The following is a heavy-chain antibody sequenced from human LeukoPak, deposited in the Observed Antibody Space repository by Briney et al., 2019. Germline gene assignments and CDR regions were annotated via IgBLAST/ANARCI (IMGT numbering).Heavy chain of an antibody. D-gene: IGHD2-2*01. CDR1: GGTFSSYA. CDR3: ARSPYQLHNHDAFDI. V-gene: IGHV1-69*01. Sequence: GASVKVSCKASGGTFSSYAISWVRQAPGQGLEWMGGIIPIFGTANYAQKFQGRVTITADESTSTAYMELSSLRSEDTAVYYCARSPYQLHNHDAFDIWGQGTMVTVSS. J-gene: IGHJ3*02. CDR2: IIPIFGTA.